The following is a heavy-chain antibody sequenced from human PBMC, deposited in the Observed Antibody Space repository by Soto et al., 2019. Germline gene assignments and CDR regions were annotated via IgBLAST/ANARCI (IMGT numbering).Heavy chain of an antibody. V-gene: IGHV4-34*01. CDR1: GGSFSRYY. Sequence: PSETLSLTYAVYGGSFSRYYWSWSRQPPGKGLEWIGEINHSGSTNYNPSLKSRVTISVDTSKNQFSLKLSSVTAADTAVYYCATQWSCYVLWWGYYYRERRDVSSQG. D-gene: IGHD2-21*01. CDR2: INHSGST. J-gene: IGHJ6*02. CDR3: ATQWSCYVLWWGYYYRERRDV.